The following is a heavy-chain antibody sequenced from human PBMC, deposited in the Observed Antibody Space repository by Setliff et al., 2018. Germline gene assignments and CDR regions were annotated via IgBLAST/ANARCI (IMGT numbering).Heavy chain of an antibody. D-gene: IGHD4-4*01. J-gene: IGHJ6*02. Sequence: PSETLSLTCAVYGGSFRGYYWSWIRQPPGTRLEWIGEIIHSGSTYYNPSLKSRVTISVDTSKNQFSLKLSSVTAADTAVYYCARRRWLQFYYYYGMDVWGQGTTVTVSS. CDR2: IIHSGST. CDR1: GGSFRGYY. V-gene: IGHV4-34*12. CDR3: ARRRWLQFYYYYGMDV.